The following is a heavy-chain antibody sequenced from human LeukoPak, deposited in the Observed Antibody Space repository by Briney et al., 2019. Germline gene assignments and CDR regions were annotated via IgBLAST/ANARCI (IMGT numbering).Heavy chain of an antibody. CDR2: INWNGGST. V-gene: IGHV3-20*04. CDR3: ARASRSRYYYFDY. J-gene: IGHJ4*02. D-gene: IGHD3-10*01. Sequence: GGSLRLSCAASGFTFDDYGMSWVRQAPEKGLEWVCGINWNGGSTGYADFVKGRVTISRDNAKNSLYLQMNSLRAEDTALYYCARASRSRYYYFDYWGQGTLVTVSS. CDR1: GFTFDDYG.